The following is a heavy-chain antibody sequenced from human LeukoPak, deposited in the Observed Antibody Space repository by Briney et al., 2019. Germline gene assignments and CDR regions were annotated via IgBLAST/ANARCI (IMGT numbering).Heavy chain of an antibody. Sequence: GASVKVSCKVSGYTLTELSMHRVRQAPGKGLEWVGGFYPEDGETIYAQKFQGRVTMTEDTSTDTAYMELSSLRSEDMAVYYCATDPAPDYYGSGSYQDYWGQGTLVTVSS. CDR3: ATDPAPDYYGSGSYQDY. CDR2: FYPEDGET. V-gene: IGHV1-24*01. J-gene: IGHJ4*02. D-gene: IGHD3-10*01. CDR1: GYTLTELS.